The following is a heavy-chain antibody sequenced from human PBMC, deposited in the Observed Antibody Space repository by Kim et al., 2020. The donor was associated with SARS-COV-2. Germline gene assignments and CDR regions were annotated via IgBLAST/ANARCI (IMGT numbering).Heavy chain of an antibody. CDR1: GGSISSTTYY. J-gene: IGHJ4*02. D-gene: IGHD3-22*01. Sequence: SETLSLTCTVSGGSISSTTYYWGWIRQPPGKGLEWVGSIYYSGTTYYNPSLKSRVTISVHTSKNQFSLKLSSVTAADTAVYFCARDTYYYDSTDLYYFDQWGQGTLVTVSS. CDR3: ARDTYYYDSTDLYYFDQ. V-gene: IGHV4-39*07. CDR2: IYYSGTT.